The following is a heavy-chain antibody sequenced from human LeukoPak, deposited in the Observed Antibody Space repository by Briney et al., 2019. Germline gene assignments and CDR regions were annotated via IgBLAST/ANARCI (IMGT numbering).Heavy chain of an antibody. CDR3: ARGYCSSTSCPYYFDY. CDR2: IYTSGST. CDR1: GGSISSYY. J-gene: IGHJ4*02. V-gene: IGHV4-4*07. Sequence: SETLSLTCTVSGGSISSYYWSWIRQPAGKGLEWIGRIYTSGSTNYNPSLKSRVTMSVDTSKNQFSLKLSSVTAADTAVYYCARGYCSSTSCPYYFDYWGQGTLVTVSS. D-gene: IGHD2-2*01.